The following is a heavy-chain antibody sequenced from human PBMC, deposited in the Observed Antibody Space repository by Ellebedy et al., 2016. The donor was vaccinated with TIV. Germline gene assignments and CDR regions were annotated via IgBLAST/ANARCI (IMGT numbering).Heavy chain of an antibody. Sequence: SETLSLXCTVSGGSVSSGSYYWSWIRQPPGKGLEWIGYIYYSGSTNYNPSLKSRVTISVDTSKNQFSLKLSSVTAADTAVYYCARIDGGNDWGSLPDYYYMDVWGKGTTVTVSS. V-gene: IGHV4-61*01. D-gene: IGHD4-23*01. J-gene: IGHJ6*03. CDR1: GGSVSSGSYY. CDR2: IYYSGST. CDR3: ARIDGGNDWGSLPDYYYMDV.